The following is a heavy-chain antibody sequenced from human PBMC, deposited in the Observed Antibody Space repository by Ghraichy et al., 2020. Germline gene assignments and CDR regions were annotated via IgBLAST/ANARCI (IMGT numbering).Heavy chain of an antibody. CDR3: AWDLFGGRGYYGVDY. CDR2: IYSGGTP. V-gene: IGHV3-53*01. J-gene: IGHJ4*02. CDR1: GFTVSNHY. Sequence: GGSLRLSCAASGFTVSNHYMSWVRQAPGKGLEWVSAIYSGGTPYYADSVKGRFTISRDTSKSTVYLQMKSLSPADTAVYYCAWDLFGGRGYYGVDYWGQGTLVTVSS. D-gene: IGHD3-16*01.